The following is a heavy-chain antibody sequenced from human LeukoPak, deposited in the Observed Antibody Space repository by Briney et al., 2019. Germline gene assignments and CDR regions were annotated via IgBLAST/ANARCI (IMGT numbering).Heavy chain of an antibody. V-gene: IGHV4-59*11. D-gene: IGHD5-24*01. CDR2: IYYSGST. Sequence: PSETLSLTCTVSGGSISSHYWSWIRQPPGKGLEWIGYIYYSGSTNYSPSLKSRVTISVDTSKKQFSLKLSSVTAADTAVYYCARDGGYNPHYYYYYYMDVWGKGTTVTASS. CDR3: ARDGGYNPHYYYYYYMDV. J-gene: IGHJ6*03. CDR1: GGSISSHY.